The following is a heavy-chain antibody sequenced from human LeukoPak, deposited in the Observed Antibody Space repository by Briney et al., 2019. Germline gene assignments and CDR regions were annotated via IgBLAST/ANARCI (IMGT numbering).Heavy chain of an antibody. CDR2: IFGGGKT. CDR1: GFPVSSNH. V-gene: IGHV3-53*01. CDR3: AAWRGSSWFDY. J-gene: IGHJ4*02. D-gene: IGHD6-13*01. Sequence: PGGSLRLSCAVSGFPVSSNHMGWVRQAPGKGLEWVSVIFGGGKTSYAGSVQGRVTLSRDNSKNTLYLQMIRLRVEDTAVYYCAAWRGSSWFDYWGQGTLVTVSS.